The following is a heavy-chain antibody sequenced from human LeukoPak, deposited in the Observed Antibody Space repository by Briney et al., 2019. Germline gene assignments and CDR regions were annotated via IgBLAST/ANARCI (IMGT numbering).Heavy chain of an antibody. CDR2: INPDSGGT. J-gene: IGHJ4*02. V-gene: IGHV1-2*02. CDR1: GYTFTDYY. CDR3: ARAIAVVDY. Sequence: ASVKVSCKASGYTFTDYYIHWVRQAPGQGREWMGWINPDSGGTNYAQKFQGRVTMTKDTSISTAYMELRRLRSDDTAVYFCARAIAVVDYWGQGTLVTVSS. D-gene: IGHD6-19*01.